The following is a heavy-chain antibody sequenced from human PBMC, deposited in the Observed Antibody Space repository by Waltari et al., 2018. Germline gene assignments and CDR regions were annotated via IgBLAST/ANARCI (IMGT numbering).Heavy chain of an antibody. CDR1: GGSISSYY. J-gene: IGHJ5*02. V-gene: IGHV4-59*01. D-gene: IGHD3-22*01. CDR2: IYYSGST. Sequence: QVQLQESGPGLVKPSETLSLTCTVSGGSISSYYWSWIRQLPGKGLEWIGYIYYSGSTNYNPSLKSRVTISVDTSKNQFSLKLSSVTAADTAVYYCARDTTPYSSGYGGFDPWGQGTLVTVSS. CDR3: ARDTTPYSSGYGGFDP.